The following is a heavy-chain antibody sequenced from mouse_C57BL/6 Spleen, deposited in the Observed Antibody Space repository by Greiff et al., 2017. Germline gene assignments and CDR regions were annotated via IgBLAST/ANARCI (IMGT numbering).Heavy chain of an antibody. CDR2: IYPGGGNT. CDR3: ASEYDGYYAIDY. Sequence: EVQLQQPGAELVKPGASVKLSCTASGFNITDYFMHWVQQRPEHGLEWIGIIYPGGGNTNYNTKFKGTATITADTSSSTAYLQLSSLTSEDSAVYYCASEYDGYYAIDYWGQGTSVTVSA. J-gene: IGHJ4*01. V-gene: IGHV14-2*01. D-gene: IGHD2-3*01. CDR1: GFNITDYF.